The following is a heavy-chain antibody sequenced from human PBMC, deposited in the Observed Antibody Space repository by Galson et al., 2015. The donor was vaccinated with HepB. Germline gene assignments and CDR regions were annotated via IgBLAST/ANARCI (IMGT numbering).Heavy chain of an antibody. CDR1: GFTFSNAW. CDR2: IKSKTDGGTT. D-gene: IGHD6-19*01. J-gene: IGHJ6*02. Sequence: SLRLSCAASGFTFSNAWMSWVRQAPGKGLEWVGRIKSKTDGGTTDYAAPVKGRFTISRDDSKNTLYLQMNSLRAEDTAVYYCAKDGVREYSSGWVPSHDYYYYYGMDVWGQGTTVTVSS. V-gene: IGHV3-15*01. CDR3: AKDGVREYSSGWVPSHDYYYYYGMDV.